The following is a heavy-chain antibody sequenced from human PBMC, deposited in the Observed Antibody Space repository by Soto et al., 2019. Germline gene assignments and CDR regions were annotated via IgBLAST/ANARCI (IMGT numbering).Heavy chain of an antibody. J-gene: IGHJ6*02. CDR2: INPNSGGT. D-gene: IGHD2-2*02. V-gene: IGHV1-2*02. Sequence: ASVKVSCKASGYTFTGYYMHWVRQAPGQGLEWMGWINPNSGGTNYAQKFQGRVTMTRDTSISTAYMELSRLRSDDTAVYYCARDTASIVVVPATILCYYYGMGVWDQGTTGTVSS. CDR3: ARDTASIVVVPATILCYYYGMGV. CDR1: GYTFTGYY.